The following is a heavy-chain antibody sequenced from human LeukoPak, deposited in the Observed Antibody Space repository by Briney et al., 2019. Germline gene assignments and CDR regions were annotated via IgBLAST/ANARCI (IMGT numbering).Heavy chain of an antibody. CDR1: GFTFDDYA. CDR3: AKGCSSGWSDFDY. Sequence: GRSLRLSCAASGFTFDDYAMHWVRQAPGKGLEWVSGISWNSGSIGYADSVKGRFTISRDNAKNSLYLQMNSLRAEDMALYYCAKGCSSGWSDFDYWGQGTLVTVSS. J-gene: IGHJ4*02. CDR2: ISWNSGSI. V-gene: IGHV3-9*03. D-gene: IGHD6-19*01.